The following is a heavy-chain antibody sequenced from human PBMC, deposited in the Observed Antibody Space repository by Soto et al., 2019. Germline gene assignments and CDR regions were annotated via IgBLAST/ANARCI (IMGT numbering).Heavy chain of an antibody. CDR1: GGSISSGGYY. D-gene: IGHD6-13*01. CDR3: ARGPYSSSWYDWFDP. CDR2: IYYSGST. J-gene: IGHJ5*02. V-gene: IGHV4-31*03. Sequence: SETLSPTCTVSGGSISSGGYYWSWIRQHPGKGLEWIGYIYYSGSTYYNPSLKSRVTISVDTSKNQFSLELSSVTGADTAVYYCARGPYSSSWYDWFDPWGQGTLVTVSS.